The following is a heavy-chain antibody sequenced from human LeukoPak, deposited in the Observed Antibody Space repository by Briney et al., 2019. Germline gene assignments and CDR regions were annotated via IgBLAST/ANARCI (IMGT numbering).Heavy chain of an antibody. CDR2: INSDGSST. V-gene: IGHV3-74*01. Sequence: GGSLRLSCAASGFTFSSYWMHWVRQAPGKGLVWVSRINSDGSSTSYADSVKGRFTISRDNAKNTLYLQMNSLRAEDTAVYYCAREGYSSSWLNDYWGQGTLVTVSS. J-gene: IGHJ4*02. CDR3: AREGYSSSWLNDY. CDR1: GFTFSSYW. D-gene: IGHD6-13*01.